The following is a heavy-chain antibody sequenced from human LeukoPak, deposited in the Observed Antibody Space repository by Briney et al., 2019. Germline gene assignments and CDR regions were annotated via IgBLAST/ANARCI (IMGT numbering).Heavy chain of an antibody. D-gene: IGHD3-9*01. J-gene: IGHJ4*02. CDR1: GGSISSYY. CDR2: IYYSGST. Sequence: PSETLSLTCTVSGGSISSYYWSWIRQPPGKGLEWNGYIYYSGSTNYNPSLKSRVTISVDTSKNQFSLKLSSVTAADTAVYYCARLGGGAPPELRYFDWLLAGPFDYWGQGTLVTVSS. V-gene: IGHV4-59*08. CDR3: ARLGGGAPPELRYFDWLLAGPFDY.